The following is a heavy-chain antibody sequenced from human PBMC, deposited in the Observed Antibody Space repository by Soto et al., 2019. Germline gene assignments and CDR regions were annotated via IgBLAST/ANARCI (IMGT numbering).Heavy chain of an antibody. Sequence: GASVKVSCKASGYTFTRSGISWVRQAPGQGPEWMGWISSYNGDTNYAQTFQGRVTMTTDTSTSTAYMELRSLRSDDTAVYYCARGLSSSWYVNLDYWGQGTLVTVSS. CDR2: ISSYNGDT. J-gene: IGHJ4*02. CDR1: GYTFTRSG. CDR3: ARGLSSSWYVNLDY. V-gene: IGHV1-18*01. D-gene: IGHD6-13*01.